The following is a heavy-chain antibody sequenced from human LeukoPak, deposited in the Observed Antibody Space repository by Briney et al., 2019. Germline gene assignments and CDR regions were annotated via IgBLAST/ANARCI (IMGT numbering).Heavy chain of an antibody. CDR3: ARESRFLEWSADY. D-gene: IGHD3-3*01. J-gene: IGHJ4*02. CDR1: GGSISSGDYY. V-gene: IGHV4-30-4*08. Sequence: PSETLSLTCTVSGGSISSGDYYWSWIRQPPGKGLEWIGYIYYSGSTYYNPSLKSRATISVDTSKNQFSLKLSSVTAADTAVYYCARESRFLEWSADYWGQGTLVTVSS. CDR2: IYYSGST.